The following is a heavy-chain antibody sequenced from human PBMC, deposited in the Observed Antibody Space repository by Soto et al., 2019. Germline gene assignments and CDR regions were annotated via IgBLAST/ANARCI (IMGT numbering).Heavy chain of an antibody. D-gene: IGHD3-10*01. CDR1: GFSLSTSGMC. CDR3: ARIPHFYGSGSYGYYFDY. Sequence: SGPTLVNPTQTLTLTCTFSGFSLSTSGMCVSWIRQPPGKALEWLALIDWDDDKYYSTSLKTRLTISKDTSKSQVVLTMTNMDPVDTATYYCARIPHFYGSGSYGYYFDYWGQGTLVTVSS. CDR2: IDWDDDK. J-gene: IGHJ4*02. V-gene: IGHV2-70*01.